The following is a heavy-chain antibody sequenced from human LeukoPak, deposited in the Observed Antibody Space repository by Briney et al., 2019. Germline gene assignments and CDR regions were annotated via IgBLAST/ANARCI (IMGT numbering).Heavy chain of an antibody. CDR2: IYYSGST. J-gene: IGHJ3*02. Sequence: SETLSLTCTVSGGSLSSHYWSWIRQPPGKGLEWIGYIYYSGSTNYNPSLKSRVTISVDTSKNQFSLKLSSVTAADTAVYYCARDDAFDIWGQGTMVTVSS. CDR1: GGSLSSHY. V-gene: IGHV4-59*11. CDR3: ARDDAFDI.